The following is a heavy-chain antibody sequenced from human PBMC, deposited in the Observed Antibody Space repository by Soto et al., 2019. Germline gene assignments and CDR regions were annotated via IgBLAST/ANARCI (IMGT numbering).Heavy chain of an antibody. V-gene: IGHV1-18*01. J-gene: IGHJ6*02. CDR1: GYTFTTYD. Sequence: QVQLVQSGAEVKKPGASVKVSCKASGYTFTTYDISWVRQAPGQGLEWMGRISTYNGNTNYPQSLQGRLTMTTDTSTTTDYMELRSLRSDDTAVYYCARDPYHVLMVNAPNLDGMDVWGQGTTVAVSS. CDR3: ARDPYHVLMVNAPNLDGMDV. D-gene: IGHD2-8*01. CDR2: ISTYNGNT.